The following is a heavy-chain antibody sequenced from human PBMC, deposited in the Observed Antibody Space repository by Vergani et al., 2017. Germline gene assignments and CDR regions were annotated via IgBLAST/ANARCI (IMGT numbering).Heavy chain of an antibody. CDR2: IIPIFGTA. D-gene: IGHD2-21*02. J-gene: IGHJ4*02. V-gene: IGHV1-69*13. CDR3: VREPCGDDCYGGPFDY. Sequence: QVQLVQSGAEVKKPGSSVKVSCKASGGTFSSYAISWVRQAPGQGLEWMGRIIPIFGTANYAHKFQARVTITADESTTTAYLELSNLRSEDTAVYYCVREPCGDDCYGGPFDYWGQGTLVTVSS. CDR1: GGTFSSYA.